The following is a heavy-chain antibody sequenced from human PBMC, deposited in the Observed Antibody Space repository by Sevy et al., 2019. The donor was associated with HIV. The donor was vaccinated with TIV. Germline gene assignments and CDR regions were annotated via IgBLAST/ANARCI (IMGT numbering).Heavy chain of an antibody. CDR2: IFYSGST. CDR3: ASAIGYCSSTSCYSY. CDR1: GGSISSYY. Sequence: SETLSLTCTVSGGSISSYYWSWIRQPPGKGLEGIGYIFYSGSTNYNPSLKSRVTISVDTSKNQFSLKLSSVTAADTAVYYCASAIGYCSSTSCYSYWGQGTLVTVSS. V-gene: IGHV4-59*01. D-gene: IGHD2-2*02. J-gene: IGHJ4*02.